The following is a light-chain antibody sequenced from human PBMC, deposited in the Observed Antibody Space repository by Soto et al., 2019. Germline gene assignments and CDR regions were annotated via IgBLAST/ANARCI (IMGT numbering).Light chain of an antibody. Sequence: QSVLTQPPSVSGAPGQRVTISCTGSSSNIGAGYDVHWYQQLPGTAPKLLIYGNHNRPSGVPDRFSGSKSGTSASLAITGLQAEDEADYYCQSYDSSLSALFGGGTKVTVL. CDR3: QSYDSSLSAL. J-gene: IGLJ2*01. CDR2: GNH. CDR1: SSNIGAGYD. V-gene: IGLV1-40*01.